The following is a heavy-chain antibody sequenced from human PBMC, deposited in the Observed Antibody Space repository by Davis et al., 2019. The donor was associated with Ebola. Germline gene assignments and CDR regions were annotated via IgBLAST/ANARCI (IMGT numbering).Heavy chain of an antibody. CDR3: ARGGGYCSGGSCYWFDP. J-gene: IGHJ5*02. Sequence: PGGSLNLSSAVNGASFGGYFWSWIRQPPGKGLEWIGEINHSGSTNYNPSLKSRVTISVDTSKNQFSLKLSSVTAADTAVYYCARGGGYCSGGSCYWFDPWGQGTLVTVSS. CDR2: INHSGST. V-gene: IGHV4-34*01. CDR1: GASFGGYF. D-gene: IGHD2-15*01.